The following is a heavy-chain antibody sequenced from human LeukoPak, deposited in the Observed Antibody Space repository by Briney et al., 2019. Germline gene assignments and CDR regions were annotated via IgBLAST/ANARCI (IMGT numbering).Heavy chain of an antibody. CDR3: ATSIAVAGLGNAFDI. V-gene: IGHV1-24*01. CDR1: GYTLTELS. J-gene: IGHJ3*02. CDR2: LDPEDGET. Sequence: GASVKVSCKVSGYTLTELSMHWVRQAPGKGLEWMGGLDPEDGETIYAQKFQGRVTMTEDTSTDTAYMELSSLRSEDTAVYYCATSIAVAGLGNAFDIWGQGTMVTVSS. D-gene: IGHD6-19*01.